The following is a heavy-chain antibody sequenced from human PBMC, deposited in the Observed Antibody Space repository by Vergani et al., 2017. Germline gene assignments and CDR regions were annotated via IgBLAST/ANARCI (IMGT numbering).Heavy chain of an antibody. CDR1: GGSISSYY. D-gene: IGHD1-1*01. V-gene: IGHV4-59*01. CDR3: ARGNGDYFDY. CDR2: IYYSGST. J-gene: IGHJ4*02. Sequence: QVQLQESGPGLVKPSETLSLTCTVSGGSISSYYWSWIRQPPGKGLEWIGYIYYSGSTNYNPSLKSRVTISVDTFKNQFSLKLSSVTAADTAVYYCARGNGDYFDYWGQGTLVTVSS.